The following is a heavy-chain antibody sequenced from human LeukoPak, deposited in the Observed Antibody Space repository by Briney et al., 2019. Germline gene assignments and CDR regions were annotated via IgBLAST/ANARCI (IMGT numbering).Heavy chain of an antibody. CDR1: GGSISSSSYY. J-gene: IGHJ4*02. D-gene: IGHD3-3*01. Sequence: SETLSLTCTVSGGSISSSSYYWGWIRQPPGKGLEWIGSIYYSGSTYYNPSLKSRVTISVDTSKNQFSLKLSSVTAADTAVYYCARAYYDFWSGYLGASFDYWGQGTLATVSS. CDR3: ARAYYDFWSGYLGASFDY. CDR2: IYYSGST. V-gene: IGHV4-39*07.